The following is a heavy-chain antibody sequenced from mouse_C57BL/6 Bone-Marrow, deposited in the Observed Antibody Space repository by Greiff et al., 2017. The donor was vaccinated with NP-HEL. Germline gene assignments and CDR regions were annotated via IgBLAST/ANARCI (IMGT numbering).Heavy chain of an antibody. CDR2: INYDGSST. CDR3: ARNRDYYGLDY. J-gene: IGHJ2*01. D-gene: IGHD1-1*01. Sequence: EVQRVESEGGLVQPGSSMKLSCTASGFTFSDYYMAWVRQVPEKGLEWVANINYDGSSTYYLDSLKSRFIISRDTAKNILYLQMSSLKSEDTATYYCARNRDYYGLDYWGKGTTLTVSS. CDR1: GFTFSDYY. V-gene: IGHV5-16*01.